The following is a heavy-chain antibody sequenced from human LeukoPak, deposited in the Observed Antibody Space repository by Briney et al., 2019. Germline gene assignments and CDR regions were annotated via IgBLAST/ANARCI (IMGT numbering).Heavy chain of an antibody. CDR3: AKGGEYSTSSSLNFFDY. D-gene: IGHD6-6*01. J-gene: IGHJ4*02. V-gene: IGHV3-21*04. CDR1: GFTFSSYS. Sequence: GGSLRLSCAASGFTFSSYSMNWVRQAPGKGLEWVSSISSSSSYIYYADSVKGRFTISRDNSKNSLYLQMHSLRIEDSALYYCAKGGEYSTSSSLNFFDYWGQGTLVTVSS. CDR2: ISSSSSYI.